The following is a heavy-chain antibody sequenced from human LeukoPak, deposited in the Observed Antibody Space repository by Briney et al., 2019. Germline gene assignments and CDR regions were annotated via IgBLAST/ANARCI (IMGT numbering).Heavy chain of an antibody. CDR3: AKDFIVGATAN. J-gene: IGHJ4*02. Sequence: GGSLRLSCAASGFTFSSFAMSWVRQAPGKGLEWVSSINDRGSSPYYADSVKGRFTVSRDNSKNTLYLQMNSLRAEDTAVYYCAKDFIVGATANWGQGTLVTVSS. CDR1: GFTFSSFA. D-gene: IGHD1-26*01. CDR2: INDRGSSP. V-gene: IGHV3-23*01.